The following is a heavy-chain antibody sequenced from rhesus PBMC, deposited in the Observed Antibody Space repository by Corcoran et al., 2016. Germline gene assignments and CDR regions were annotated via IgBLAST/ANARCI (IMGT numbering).Heavy chain of an antibody. Sequence: QVQLQESGPGLVKPSETLSLTCAVSGGSISDDYYWSWIRQPPGKGLEWIGYSYGSGAGTKYYPSLKNRVTISIDTSKNQFSLKLSSGTAADTAVYDCARPYSSWTDDAFDFWGQGLRVTVSS. CDR3: ARPYSSWTDDAFDF. CDR2: SYGSGAGT. V-gene: IGHV4-106*01. J-gene: IGHJ3*01. D-gene: IGHD6-13*01. CDR1: GGSISDDYY.